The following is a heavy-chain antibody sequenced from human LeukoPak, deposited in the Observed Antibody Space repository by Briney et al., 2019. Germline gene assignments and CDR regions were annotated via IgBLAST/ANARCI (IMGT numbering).Heavy chain of an antibody. CDR2: FDPEDGET. V-gene: IGHV1-24*01. CDR3: ATDRGYSSSWYWFDP. D-gene: IGHD6-13*01. Sequence: GASVKVSCKASGYTFTGYYMHWVRQAPGKGLEWMGGFDPEDGETIYAQKFQGRVTMTEDTSTDTAYMELSSLRSEDTAVYYCATDRGYSSSWYWFDPWGQGTLVTVPS. J-gene: IGHJ5*02. CDR1: GYTFTGYY.